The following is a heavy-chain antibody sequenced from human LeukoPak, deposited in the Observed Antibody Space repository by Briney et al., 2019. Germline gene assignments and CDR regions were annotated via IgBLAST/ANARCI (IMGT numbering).Heavy chain of an antibody. Sequence: SETLSLTCTVSGGSTSSQYWSWIRQPPGKGLEWIAYIYDSGRTNYNPSLKSRVTISADTSKNQFSLKVNSVTAADTAVYYCARGAGWYDYWGQGTLVTVSS. CDR3: ARGAGWYDY. D-gene: IGHD6-19*01. CDR1: GGSTSSQY. V-gene: IGHV4-59*11. J-gene: IGHJ4*02. CDR2: IYDSGRT.